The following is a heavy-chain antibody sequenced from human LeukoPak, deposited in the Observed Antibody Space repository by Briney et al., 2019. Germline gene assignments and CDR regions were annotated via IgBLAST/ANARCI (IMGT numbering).Heavy chain of an antibody. D-gene: IGHD3-22*01. CDR3: ASDTYYYDSSGYCSY. Sequence: SVKVSCKASGGTFSSYAISWVRQAPGQGLEWMGRIIPIFGTADYAQKFQGRVTITTDESTSTAYMELSSLRSEDTAVYYCASDTYYYDSSGYCSYWGQGTLVTVSS. CDR1: GGTFSSYA. V-gene: IGHV1-69*05. J-gene: IGHJ4*02. CDR2: IIPIFGTA.